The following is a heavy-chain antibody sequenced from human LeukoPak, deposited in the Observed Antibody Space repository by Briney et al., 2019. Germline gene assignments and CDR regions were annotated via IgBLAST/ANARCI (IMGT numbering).Heavy chain of an antibody. Sequence: GESLKISCKGSGFTFTSYWIGWVRQMPGEGLEWMGIVYPSDSDTRYSPSFRGQVTISADKSINTAYLQWSSLKASDTAMYYCTRCGGTSARFSDYWGQGTLVTVSS. J-gene: IGHJ4*02. V-gene: IGHV5-51*01. CDR3: TRCGGTSARFSDY. D-gene: IGHD2-15*01. CDR2: VYPSDSDT. CDR1: GFTFTSYW.